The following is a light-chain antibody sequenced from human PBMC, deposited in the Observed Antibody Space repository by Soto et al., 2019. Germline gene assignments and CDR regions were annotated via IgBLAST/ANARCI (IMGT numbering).Light chain of an antibody. Sequence: QSVLTQPPSVSAAPGQEVTISCSGSSSNIAANSVSWYQHLPGTAPKLLIYDSDRRPSGIPARFSGSKSGTSATLGITGLQTGDEADYYCAAWDDSLNGGYVFGTGTKLTVL. CDR3: AAWDDSLNGGYV. CDR2: DSD. J-gene: IGLJ1*01. CDR1: SSNIAANS. V-gene: IGLV1-51*01.